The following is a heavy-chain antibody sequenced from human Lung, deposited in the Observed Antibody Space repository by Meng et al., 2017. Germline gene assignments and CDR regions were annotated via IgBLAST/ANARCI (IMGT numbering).Heavy chain of an antibody. D-gene: IGHD6-19*01. CDR3: ARAFGSGWGGQIDN. V-gene: IGHV3-64*01. Sequence: GESLKISCAASRFTFSHFGMHWVRQAPGKGLEYVSSISSTGISTFYANSVKGRFTISRDNSKNTLYLQMGSLRIEDMAVYYCARAFGSGWGGQIDNWGQGTLVTVSS. J-gene: IGHJ4*02. CDR1: RFTFSHFG. CDR2: ISSTGIST.